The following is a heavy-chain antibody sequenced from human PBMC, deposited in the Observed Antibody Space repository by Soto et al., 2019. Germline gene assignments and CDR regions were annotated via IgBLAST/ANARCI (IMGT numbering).Heavy chain of an antibody. V-gene: IGHV1-24*01. CDR1: GYSVTDLS. J-gene: IGHJ4*02. CDR2: FDPELNKK. CDR3: ATGLWFGKLYRDY. D-gene: IGHD3-10*01. Sequence: VPVKVSCKVSGYSVTDLSMQWVRQAPGKGLEWMGGFDPELNKKIYAQKFQGRVTMTEDTSTDTAYVELSSLRYEDTAVYYCATGLWFGKLYRDYWGQGAPVTLSS.